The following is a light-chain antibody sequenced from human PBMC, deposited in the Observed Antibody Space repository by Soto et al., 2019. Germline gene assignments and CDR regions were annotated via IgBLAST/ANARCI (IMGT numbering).Light chain of an antibody. CDR2: RAS. CDR3: QQYGSAGT. V-gene: IGKV3-20*01. CDR1: QSLSTR. J-gene: IGKJ1*01. Sequence: EIVMTQSPATLSVSPGEIVXXSFRSSQSLSTRLAWYQHKPGQYPRLLISRASNRDTGIQDRFSGSGSGTDFTPTISRLEPEDFAVYYCQQYGSAGTFGQGTKV.